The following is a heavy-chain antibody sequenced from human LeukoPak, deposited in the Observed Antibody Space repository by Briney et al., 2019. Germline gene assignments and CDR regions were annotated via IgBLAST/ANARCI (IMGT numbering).Heavy chain of an antibody. CDR1: GYTLTELS. CDR3: ARDNEYQLPHGDY. V-gene: IGHV1-24*01. Sequence: GASVKVSCKVSGYTLTELSMHWVRQAPGKGLEWMGGFDPEDGETIYAQKFQGRVTMTTDTSTSTAYMELRSLRSDDTAVYYCARDNEYQLPHGDYWGQGTLVTVSS. J-gene: IGHJ4*02. D-gene: IGHD2-2*01. CDR2: FDPEDGET.